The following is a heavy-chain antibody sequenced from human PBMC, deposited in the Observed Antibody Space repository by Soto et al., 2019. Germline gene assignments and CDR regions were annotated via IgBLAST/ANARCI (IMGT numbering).Heavy chain of an antibody. CDR1: GFTFSSYA. CDR2: ISGSGGST. D-gene: IGHD6-19*01. CDR3: AKDISEWIAVALDY. V-gene: IGHV3-23*01. Sequence: GGSLRLSCAASGFTFSSYAMSWVRQAPGKGLEWVSAISGSGGSTYYADSVKGRFTISRDNSKDTLYLQMNSLRAEDTAVYYCAKDISEWIAVALDYWGQGTLVTVSS. J-gene: IGHJ4*02.